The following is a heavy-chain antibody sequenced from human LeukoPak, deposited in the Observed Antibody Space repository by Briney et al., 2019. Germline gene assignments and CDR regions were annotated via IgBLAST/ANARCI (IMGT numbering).Heavy chain of an antibody. J-gene: IGHJ3*02. D-gene: IGHD6-19*01. CDR3: ARAIISVAYAFDI. CDR2: IGTTGDT. CDR1: GFIFSDFD. Sequence: PGGSLRLSCAASGFIFSDFDMHWVRQVTGRGLEWVSAIGTTGDTYYPGSVKGRFTISRENAKNSLYLQMNSLRAEDTAVYYCARAIISVAYAFDIWGKGQWSPSLQ. V-gene: IGHV3-13*04.